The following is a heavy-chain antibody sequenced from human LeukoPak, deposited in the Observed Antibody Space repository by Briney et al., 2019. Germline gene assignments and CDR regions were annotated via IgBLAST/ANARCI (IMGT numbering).Heavy chain of an antibody. V-gene: IGHV4-34*01. D-gene: IGHD3-22*01. CDR2: INHSGST. CDR1: GGPFSGYY. J-gene: IGHJ6*03. CDR3: ARGPHSSSYYYYYYYMDV. Sequence: SETLSLTCAVYGGPFSGYYWSWIREPPGKGLEGIGEINHSGSTNYSLCLKSRDNIPVDTSKNQFSLQLSSVTAPDTAVYYCARGPHSSSYYYYYYYMDVWGKGTTVTVSS.